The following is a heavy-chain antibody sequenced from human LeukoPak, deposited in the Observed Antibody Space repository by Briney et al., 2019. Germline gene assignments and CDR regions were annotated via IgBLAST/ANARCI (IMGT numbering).Heavy chain of an antibody. V-gene: IGHV3-11*01. J-gene: IGHJ4*02. CDR1: GFTFSDYY. D-gene: IGHD3-16*02. Sequence: GGSLRLSCAASGFTFSDYYMSWIRQAPGKGLEWVSYISRSGSKVYYADSVKGRFTISRDNARNSLYLQMNNLRAEDTAVYYCARGVMDYVWGSYRYTDYWGQGTLVTVSS. CDR3: ARGVMDYVWGSYRYTDY. CDR2: ISRSGSKV.